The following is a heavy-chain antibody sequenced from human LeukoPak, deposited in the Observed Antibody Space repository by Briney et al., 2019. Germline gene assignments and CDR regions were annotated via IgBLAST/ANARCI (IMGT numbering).Heavy chain of an antibody. J-gene: IGHJ4*02. V-gene: IGHV3-53*01. CDR3: ARDSGEDYFDY. CDR2: SYSGGST. CDR1: GFTVSSNY. D-gene: IGHD7-27*01. Sequence: GGSLRLSCAASGFTVSSNYMSWVRQAPGKGLEWVSVSYSGGSTYYADSVKGRFTISRDNSKNTLYLQMNSLRAEDTAVYYCARDSGEDYFDYWGQGTLVTVSS.